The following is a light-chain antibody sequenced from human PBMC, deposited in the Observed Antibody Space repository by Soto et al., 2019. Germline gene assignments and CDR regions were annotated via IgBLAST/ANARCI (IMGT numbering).Light chain of an antibody. Sequence: EIVLTHSPGTLSLSTGERATLSCRASQSVSSSYLAWYQQKPGQAPSLLIYGASSSATGIPDRFSGSGSGTDFTLTISSLQPDDFATYYCQQYNSYPITFGQGTLLENK. V-gene: IGKV3-20*01. CDR2: GAS. CDR1: QSVSSSY. J-gene: IGKJ5*01. CDR3: QQYNSYPIT.